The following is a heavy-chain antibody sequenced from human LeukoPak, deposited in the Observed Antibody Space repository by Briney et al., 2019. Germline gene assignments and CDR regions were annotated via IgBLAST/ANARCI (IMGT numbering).Heavy chain of an antibody. CDR3: ARASYYYDSSGYLRDAFDI. CDR1: GGSISSGGYY. D-gene: IGHD3-22*01. V-gene: IGHV4-31*03. CDR2: IYYSGST. Sequence: SETLSLTCTVSGGSISSGGYYWSWIRQHPGKGLEWIGYIYYSGSTYYNPSLKSRVTVSVDTSKNQFSLKLSSVTAADTAVYYCARASYYYDSSGYLRDAFDIWGQGTMVTVSS. J-gene: IGHJ3*02.